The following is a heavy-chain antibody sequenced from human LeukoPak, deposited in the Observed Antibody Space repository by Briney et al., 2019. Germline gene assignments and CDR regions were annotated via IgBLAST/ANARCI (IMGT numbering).Heavy chain of an antibody. Sequence: GGSLRLSCAASGFTFNTYAMSWVRQAPGKGLEWVSAISDSGGSAYYADSVKGRFTISRDNSKNTLYLQMSSLRAEDTAVYYCARIGAVPRAFDIWGQGTMVTVSS. D-gene: IGHD3-10*01. CDR3: ARIGAVPRAFDI. CDR2: ISDSGGSA. V-gene: IGHV3-23*01. J-gene: IGHJ3*02. CDR1: GFTFNTYA.